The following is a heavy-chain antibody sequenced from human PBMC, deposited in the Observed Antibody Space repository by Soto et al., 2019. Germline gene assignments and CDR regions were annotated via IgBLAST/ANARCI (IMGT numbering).Heavy chain of an antibody. J-gene: IGHJ4*02. V-gene: IGHV3-7*01. CDR1: GFTFSSYW. CDR2: IKQDGSEK. CDR3: ARDKPYFDWAHYFDY. D-gene: IGHD3-9*01. Sequence: GGSLRLSCAASGFTFSSYWMSWVRQAPGKGLEWVANIKQDGSEKYYVDSVKGRFTISRDNAKNSLYLQMNSLRAEDTAVYYCARDKPYFDWAHYFDYWGQGTLVTVSS.